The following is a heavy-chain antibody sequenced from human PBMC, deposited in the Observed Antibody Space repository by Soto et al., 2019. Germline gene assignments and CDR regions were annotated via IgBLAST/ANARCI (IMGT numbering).Heavy chain of an antibody. CDR2: ISGSGGST. CDR1: GVTFISYA. V-gene: IGHV3-23*01. J-gene: IGHJ6*02. Sequence: PGGFLRLSCAASGVTFISYAMSWVRQAPGKGLEWVSAISGSGGSTYYADSVKGRFTISRDNSKNTLYLQMNSLGAEDTAVYYCAKEKPHPNYGMDVWGQGTTVTVSS. CDR3: AKEKPHPNYGMDV.